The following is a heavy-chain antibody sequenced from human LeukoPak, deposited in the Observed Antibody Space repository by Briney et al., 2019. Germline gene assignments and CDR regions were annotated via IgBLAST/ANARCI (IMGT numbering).Heavy chain of an antibody. CDR3: ERTPASITIFGVVIPKSYYYYYMDV. J-gene: IGHJ6*03. CDR1: GGSISSGGYY. Sequence: PSETLSLTCTVSGGSISSGGYYWSWIRQHPGKGLEWIGYIYYSGSTYYNPSLKSRVTISVDTSKNQFSLKLSSVTAADTAVYYCERTPASITIFGVVIPKSYYYYYMDVWGKGTTVTVSS. CDR2: IYYSGST. V-gene: IGHV4-31*03. D-gene: IGHD3-3*01.